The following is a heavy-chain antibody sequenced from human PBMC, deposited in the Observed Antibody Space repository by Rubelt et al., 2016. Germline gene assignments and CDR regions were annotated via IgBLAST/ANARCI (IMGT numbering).Heavy chain of an antibody. Sequence: QVHLVQSGAEVKKPGASVKVSCEASGYSFTKYGISWVRQAPGQGLEWMGWINTKTGNPAYAQGFPGRFVLSLDTSVSTTYLQISSLKAEDTAVYYCVKDQQENWSTERLDYWGQGTLVTISS. CDR3: VKDQQENWSTERLDY. CDR2: INTKTGNP. D-gene: IGHD1-1*01. J-gene: IGHJ4*02. V-gene: IGHV7-4-1*02. CDR1: GYSFTKYG.